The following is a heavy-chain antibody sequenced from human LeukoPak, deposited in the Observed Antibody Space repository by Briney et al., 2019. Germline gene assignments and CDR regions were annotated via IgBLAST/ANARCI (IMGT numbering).Heavy chain of an antibody. CDR3: ARLELFGVVNYYYMDI. D-gene: IGHD3-3*01. CDR2: MNPNSGNT. J-gene: IGHJ6*03. Sequence: ASVKVSCKPSGYTFTSYDINWVRQATGQGLEWMGWMNPNSGNTGYAQKFQGRVTMTRNTSISTAYMELSSLRSEDTAVYYCARLELFGVVNYYYMDIWGKGTTVTASS. CDR1: GYTFTSYD. V-gene: IGHV1-8*01.